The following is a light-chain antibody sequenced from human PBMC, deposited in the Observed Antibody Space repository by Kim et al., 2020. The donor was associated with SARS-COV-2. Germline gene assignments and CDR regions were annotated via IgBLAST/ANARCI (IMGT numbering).Light chain of an antibody. Sequence: GQRVYISCSGSSSNIGRNAIHWYQVCPGTAPKLLIYNDDRRPSGVPDRFSGSKSGTSASLALSGLLSDDEADYYCATWDDSLEAWVFGGGTQLTVL. CDR1: SSNIGRNA. CDR3: ATWDDSLEAWV. J-gene: IGLJ3*02. V-gene: IGLV1-44*01. CDR2: NDD.